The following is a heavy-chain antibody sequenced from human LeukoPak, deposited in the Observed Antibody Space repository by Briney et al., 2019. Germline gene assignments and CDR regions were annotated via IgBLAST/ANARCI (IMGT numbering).Heavy chain of an antibody. J-gene: IGHJ5*02. CDR3: ARRVIMSAAGVPDTWLDP. CDR2: ILYSGGT. V-gene: IGHV4-59*08. D-gene: IGHD2-8*01. CDR1: GGSISNYY. Sequence: PSETLSLTCTVSGGSISNYYWNWIRQPPGKGLEWVGHILYSGGTKYNPSLQSRVTISIDTSKNQFSLNLSSVTAADTAVYYCARRVIMSAAGVPDTWLDPWGQGALVTVSS.